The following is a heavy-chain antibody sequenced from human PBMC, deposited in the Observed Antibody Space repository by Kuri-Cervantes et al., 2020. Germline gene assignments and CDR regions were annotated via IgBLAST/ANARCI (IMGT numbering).Heavy chain of an antibody. CDR3: ARDRRLVTPIDAFDI. J-gene: IGHJ3*02. Sequence: SETLSLTCTLAGGSISSYYWSWIRQPAGKGLEWIGRIYTSGSTNYNPSLKSRVTMSVDTSKNQFSLKLSSVTAADTAVYYCARDRRLVTPIDAFDIWGQGTMVTVS. CDR2: IYTSGST. D-gene: IGHD3-9*01. V-gene: IGHV4-4*07. CDR1: GGSISSYY.